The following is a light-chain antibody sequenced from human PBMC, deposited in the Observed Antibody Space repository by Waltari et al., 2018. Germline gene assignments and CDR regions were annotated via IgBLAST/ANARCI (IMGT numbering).Light chain of an antibody. V-gene: IGKV1-12*01. Sequence: DIQLTQSPSSVSASVGDRVTVACRARQVISSWLTCYQQKPGEAPKLLIFAASTLETGVPSIFSGGGSGTEFNLTISSLQPEDLGTYYCQQAADFPLTFGGGTKLRSN. CDR1: QVISSW. CDR2: AAS. J-gene: IGKJ4*01. CDR3: QQAADFPLT.